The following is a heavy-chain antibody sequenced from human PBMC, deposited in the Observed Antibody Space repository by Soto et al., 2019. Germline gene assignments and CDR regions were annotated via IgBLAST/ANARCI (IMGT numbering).Heavy chain of an antibody. Sequence: ASVNVSCKASGYTLTGYYMHWVRQAPGQGLEWMGWINPNSGGTNYAQKFQGWVTMTRDTSISTAYMELSRLRSDDTAVYYCARDGIAVAGRTYYYGMDVWGQGTTVTVSS. CDR1: GYTLTGYY. CDR3: ARDGIAVAGRTYYYGMDV. CDR2: INPNSGGT. J-gene: IGHJ6*02. V-gene: IGHV1-2*04. D-gene: IGHD6-19*01.